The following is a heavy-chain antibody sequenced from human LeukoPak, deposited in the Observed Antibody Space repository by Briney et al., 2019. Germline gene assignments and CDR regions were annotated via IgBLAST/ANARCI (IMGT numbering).Heavy chain of an antibody. V-gene: IGHV1-18*01. J-gene: IGHJ4*02. CDR3: ARDLYGSGSVGIDY. D-gene: IGHD3-10*01. Sequence: ASVKVSCKASGYTFTSYGISWVRQAPGQGLEWMGWISAYNGNTNYAQKLQGRVTMTTDTSTSTAYMELRSLRSDDTAVYYCARDLYGSGSVGIDYWGQGTLVTVSS. CDR1: GYTFTSYG. CDR2: ISAYNGNT.